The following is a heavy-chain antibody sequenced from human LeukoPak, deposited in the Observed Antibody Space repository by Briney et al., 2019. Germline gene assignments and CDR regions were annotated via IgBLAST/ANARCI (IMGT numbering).Heavy chain of an antibody. CDR2: IKQDGSEQ. J-gene: IGHJ6*03. CDR3: AKDRYSSSSPYMDV. CDR1: GFTFTTYW. D-gene: IGHD6-6*01. Sequence: GGSLRLSCAASGFTFTTYWMGWVRQAPGKGLEWVANIKQDGSEQYYVDSVKGRFTISRDNAKNSLSLQMNSLRAEDTAVYYCAKDRYSSSSPYMDVWGKGTTVTVSS. V-gene: IGHV3-7*03.